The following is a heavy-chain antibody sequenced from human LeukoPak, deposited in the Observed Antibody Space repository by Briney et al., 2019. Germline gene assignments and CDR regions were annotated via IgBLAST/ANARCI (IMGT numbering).Heavy chain of an antibody. CDR3: TRSPRYRLMGYATFDY. CDR1: GGSFSGYY. CDR2: INHSGST. V-gene: IGHV4-34*01. J-gene: IGHJ4*02. D-gene: IGHD2-8*01. Sequence: SETLSLTCAVYGGSFSGYYWSWIRQPPGKGLEWIGEINHSGSTNYNPSLKSRVTISVDTSKNQFSLKLSSVTAAHTAVYYWTRSPRYRLMGYATFDYWGPGALVTVSS.